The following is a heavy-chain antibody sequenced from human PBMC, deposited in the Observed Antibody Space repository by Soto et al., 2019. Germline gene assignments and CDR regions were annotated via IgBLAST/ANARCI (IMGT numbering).Heavy chain of an antibody. CDR1: GFTFSNAW. J-gene: IGHJ5*02. CDR3: NTDGGLGVVVVAATPLVWFDP. Sequence: GGSLRLSCAASGFTFSNAWMSWVRQAPGKGLEWVGRIKSKTDGGTTDYAAPVKGRFTISRDDSKNTLYLQMNSLKTEDTAVYYCNTDGGLGVVVVAATPLVWFDPWGQGTLVTVSS. CDR2: IKSKTDGGTT. D-gene: IGHD2-15*01. V-gene: IGHV3-15*01.